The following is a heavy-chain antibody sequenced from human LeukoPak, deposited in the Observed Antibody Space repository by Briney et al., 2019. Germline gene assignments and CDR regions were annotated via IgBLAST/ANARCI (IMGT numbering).Heavy chain of an antibody. D-gene: IGHD3-22*01. V-gene: IGHV4-4*07. Sequence: SETLSLTCTVSGGSISSYYWSWIRQPAGKGLEWIGRIYTGGSTNYNPSLKSRVTISVDTSKNQFSLKLSSVTAADTAVYYCARSYSDYYDSSGYYDYWGQGTLVTVSS. J-gene: IGHJ4*02. CDR1: GGSISSYY. CDR3: ARSYSDYYDSSGYYDY. CDR2: IYTGGST.